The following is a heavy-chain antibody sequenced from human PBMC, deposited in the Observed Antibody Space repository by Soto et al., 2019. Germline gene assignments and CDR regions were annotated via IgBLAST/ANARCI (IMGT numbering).Heavy chain of an antibody. D-gene: IGHD2-15*01. CDR3: ARDKGVVAASPYYYYMDV. CDR1: GYTFTCYD. J-gene: IGHJ6*03. CDR2: INPNSGGT. Sequence: ASVKVSCKASGYTFTCYDMHWVRQAPGQGLEWMGWINPNSGGTNYAQKFQGWVTMTRDTSISTAYMELSRLRSDDTAVYYCARDKGVVAASPYYYYMDVWGKGTTVTVSS. V-gene: IGHV1-2*04.